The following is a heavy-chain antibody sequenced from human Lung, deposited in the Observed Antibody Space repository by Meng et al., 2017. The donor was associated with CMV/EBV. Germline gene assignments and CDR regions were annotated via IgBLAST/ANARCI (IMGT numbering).Heavy chain of an antibody. D-gene: IGHD6-13*01. CDR3: ARDRGGWQHQLVRYYYGMDV. CDR1: GGTFSSYA. V-gene: IGHV1-69*10. Sequence: SXXVSXKASGGTFSSYAISWVRQAPGQGLEWMGGIIPILGIANYAQKFQGRVTITADKSTSTAYMELSSLRSEDTAVYYCARDRGGWQHQLVRYYYGMDVWXQGTTVTVSS. J-gene: IGHJ6*01. CDR2: IIPILGIA.